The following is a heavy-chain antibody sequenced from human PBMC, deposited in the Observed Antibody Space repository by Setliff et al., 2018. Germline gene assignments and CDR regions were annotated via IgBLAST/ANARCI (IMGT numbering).Heavy chain of an antibody. CDR1: GFSFSGHE. V-gene: IGHV3-48*03. J-gene: IGHJ4*02. D-gene: IGHD5-12*01. Sequence: PGGSLRLSCAASGFSFSGHEMNWVRQALGKGLEWISSISTLGGAIYYADSVKGRFTISRDNAKNSLYLQMNNLRAEDTAVYYCARVRYSGFDYWGQGTLVTVSS. CDR3: ARVRYSGFDY. CDR2: ISTLGGAI.